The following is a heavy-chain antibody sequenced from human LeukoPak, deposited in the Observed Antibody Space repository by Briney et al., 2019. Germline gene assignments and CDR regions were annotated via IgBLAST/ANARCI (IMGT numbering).Heavy chain of an antibody. Sequence: GGSLRLSCAASGFTFDDHGMIWVRQAPGKGLEWVSGINWNGDSTAYADSVKGRFTISRDNAKNSLYLQMNSLRAEDTALYYCARDGWFGEAIPYFDYWGQGTLVTVSS. J-gene: IGHJ4*02. V-gene: IGHV3-20*04. CDR2: INWNGDST. CDR3: ARDGWFGEAIPYFDY. CDR1: GFTFDDHG. D-gene: IGHD3-10*01.